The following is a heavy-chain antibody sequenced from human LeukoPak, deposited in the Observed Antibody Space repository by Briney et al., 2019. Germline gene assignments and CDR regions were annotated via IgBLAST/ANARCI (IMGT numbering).Heavy chain of an antibody. V-gene: IGHV4-34*01. CDR1: GGSFSGYY. CDR2: INHSGST. J-gene: IGHJ5*02. D-gene: IGHD6-13*01. Sequence: SETLSLTCAVYGGSFSGYYWSWIRQPPGKGLEWIGEINHSGSTNYNPSLKSRVTISVDTSKNQFSLKLSSVTAADTAVYYCARGSPKLAAAGTSWLDPWGQGTLVTVSS. CDR3: ARGSPKLAAAGTSWLDP.